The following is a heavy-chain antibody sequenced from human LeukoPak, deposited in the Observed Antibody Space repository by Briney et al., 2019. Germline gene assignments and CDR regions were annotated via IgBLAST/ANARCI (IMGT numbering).Heavy chain of an antibody. J-gene: IGHJ4*02. V-gene: IGHV1-2*02. CDR3: ARCDPYSSAFDY. CDR2: INPNSGGT. D-gene: IGHD6-25*01. Sequence: ASVKVSCKASGYTFTGYYMHWVRQAPGQGLGWMGWINPNSGGTNYAQKFQGRVTITADKSTSTAYMELSSLRSEDTAVYYCARCDPYSSAFDYWGQGTLVTVSS. CDR1: GYTFTGYY.